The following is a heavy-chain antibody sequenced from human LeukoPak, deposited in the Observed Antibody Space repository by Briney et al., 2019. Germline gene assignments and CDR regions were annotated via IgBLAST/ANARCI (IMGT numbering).Heavy chain of an antibody. V-gene: IGHV3-23*01. Sequence: GGSLRLSCAASGFTFSTYAMSWVRQAPGKGLEWVSAISGSGGSTYYADYVKGRFTISRNNSKTTLYLQMNGLRAEDTAVYYCAKRPLVGAAYYSLMATPFDDWGQGTLVTVSS. J-gene: IGHJ4*02. D-gene: IGHD3-9*01. CDR2: ISGSGGST. CDR1: GFTFSTYA. CDR3: AKRPLVGAAYYSLMATPFDD.